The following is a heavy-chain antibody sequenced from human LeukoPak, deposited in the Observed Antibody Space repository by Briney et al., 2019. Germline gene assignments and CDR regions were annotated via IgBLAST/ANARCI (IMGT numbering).Heavy chain of an antibody. V-gene: IGHV3-21*01. J-gene: IGHJ4*02. D-gene: IGHD1-1*01. CDR1: GFTFSDYY. CDR2: ISSSSSYI. CDR3: ARDTTGTDGGDY. Sequence: GGSLRLSCAASGFTFSDYYMNWVRQAPWKGLEWVSSISSSSSYIYYADSVKGRFTISRDNAKNSLYLQMNSLRAEDTAVYYCARDTTGTDGGDYWGQGTLVTVSS.